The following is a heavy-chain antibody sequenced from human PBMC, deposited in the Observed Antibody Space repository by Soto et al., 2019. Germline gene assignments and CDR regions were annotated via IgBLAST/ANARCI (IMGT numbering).Heavy chain of an antibody. J-gene: IGHJ6*03. V-gene: IGHV3-74*01. Sequence: GGSLRLSCAASGFTFSSYWMHWVRQAPGKGLVWVSRINSDGSSTSYADSVKGRFTISRDNAKNTLYLQMNSLRAEDTAVYYCARGGYYYYYYMDVWGKGTTVTVSS. CDR1: GFTFSSYW. CDR2: INSDGSST. CDR3: ARGGYYYYYYMDV.